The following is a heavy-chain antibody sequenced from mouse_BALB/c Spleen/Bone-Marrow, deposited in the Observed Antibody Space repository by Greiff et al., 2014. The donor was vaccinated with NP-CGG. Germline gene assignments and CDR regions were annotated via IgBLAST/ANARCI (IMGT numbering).Heavy chain of an antibody. D-gene: IGHD1-1*01. CDR3: ARWGTTVVDYFDV. CDR1: GYTFTNYW. V-gene: IGHV1-52*01. J-gene: IGHJ1*02. Sequence: VQLQQSGAELVRPGAPVKLSCKASGYTFTNYWMNWVKQRPEQGLEWIGRIDPYDSETHSNQKFKDKAILTVDKSSSTAYMQLSSLTSEDSAVYYCARWGTTVVDYFDVWGAGTTVTVSS. CDR2: IDPYDSET.